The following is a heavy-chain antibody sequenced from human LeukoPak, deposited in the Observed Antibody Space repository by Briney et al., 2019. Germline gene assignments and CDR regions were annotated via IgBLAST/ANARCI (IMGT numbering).Heavy chain of an antibody. V-gene: IGHV3-21*01. CDR1: GFTFSSYS. CDR2: ISSSSSYI. J-gene: IGHJ4*02. Sequence: GGSLRLSCAASGFTFSSYSMNWVRQAPGKGLEWVSSISSSSSYIYYADSVKGRCTISRDNAKNSLYLQMNSPRAEDTAVYYCASLGYCSSTSCSCRDYWGQGTLVTVSS. CDR3: ASLGYCSSTSCSCRDY. D-gene: IGHD2-2*01.